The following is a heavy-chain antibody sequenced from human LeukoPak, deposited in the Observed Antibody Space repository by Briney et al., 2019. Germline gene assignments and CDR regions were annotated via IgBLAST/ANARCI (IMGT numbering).Heavy chain of an antibody. Sequence: SETLSLTCTVSGGSISSNSYYWGWIRQPPGKGLEWIGSIYYSGITYYNPSLKSRVTISVDTSKNQFSLKLTSVTAADTAVYYCARHPSGRMWLQQGGWFDPWGQGTLVTVSS. CDR3: ARHPSGRMWLQQGGWFDP. D-gene: IGHD5-24*01. CDR2: IYYSGIT. V-gene: IGHV4-39*01. CDR1: GGSISSNSYY. J-gene: IGHJ5*02.